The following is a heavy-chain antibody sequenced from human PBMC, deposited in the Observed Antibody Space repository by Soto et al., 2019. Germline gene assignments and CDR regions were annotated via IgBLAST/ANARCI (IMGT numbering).Heavy chain of an antibody. CDR2: IYYSGST. Sequence: SETLSLTCTVSGGSISSSSYYWGWIRQPPGKGLEWIGSIYYSGSTYYNPSLKSRVTISVDTSKNQFSLKLSSVTAADTAVYYCARQAGTRNFDYWGQGTLVTVSS. CDR1: GGSISSSSYY. D-gene: IGHD6-19*01. J-gene: IGHJ4*02. V-gene: IGHV4-39*01. CDR3: ARQAGTRNFDY.